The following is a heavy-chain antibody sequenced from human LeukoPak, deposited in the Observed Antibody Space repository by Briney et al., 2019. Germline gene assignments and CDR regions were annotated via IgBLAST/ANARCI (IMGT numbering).Heavy chain of an antibody. Sequence: GGSLRLSCAASGFTFSSYSTNWVRQAPGKGLEWVSSISSSSSYIYYADSVKGRFTISRDNAKNSLYLQMNSLRAEDTAVYYCARLGSSSSWYLDPWGQGTLVTVSS. V-gene: IGHV3-21*01. J-gene: IGHJ5*02. CDR3: ARLGSSSSWYLDP. D-gene: IGHD6-13*01. CDR1: GFTFSSYS. CDR2: ISSSSSYI.